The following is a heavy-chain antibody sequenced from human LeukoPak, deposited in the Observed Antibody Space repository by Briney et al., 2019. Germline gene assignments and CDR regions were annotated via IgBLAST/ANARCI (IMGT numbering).Heavy chain of an antibody. Sequence: SETLSLTCTVSGGSISSSSYYWGWIRQPPGKGLEWIGSIYYSGSTYYNPPLKSRVTISVDTSKNQFSLKLSSVTAADTAVYYCARARDYYDSSGYSTRAFDIWGQGTMVTVSS. V-gene: IGHV4-39*01. J-gene: IGHJ3*02. CDR2: IYYSGST. CDR3: ARARDYYDSSGYSTRAFDI. CDR1: GGSISSSSYY. D-gene: IGHD3-22*01.